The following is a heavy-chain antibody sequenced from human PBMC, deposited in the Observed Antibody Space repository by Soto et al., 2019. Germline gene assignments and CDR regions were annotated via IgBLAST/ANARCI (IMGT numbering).Heavy chain of an antibody. CDR3: AKDRDIVVVQPYFDY. Sequence: LRLSCAASGFTFSSYAMSWVRQAPGKGLEWVSAISGSGGSTYYADSLKGRFTISRDNSKNTLYLQMNSLRAEDTAVYYCAKDRDIVVVQPYFDYWGQGTLVTVSS. CDR2: ISGSGGST. V-gene: IGHV3-23*01. CDR1: GFTFSSYA. J-gene: IGHJ4*02. D-gene: IGHD2-2*01.